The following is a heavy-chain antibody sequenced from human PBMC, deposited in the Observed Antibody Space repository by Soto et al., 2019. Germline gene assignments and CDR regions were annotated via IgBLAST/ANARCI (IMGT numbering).Heavy chain of an antibody. J-gene: IGHJ4*02. CDR3: ANRSSSGWYGSFDY. CDR1: GFTFSSYG. V-gene: IGHV3-23*01. Sequence: GGSLRLSCAASGFTFSSYGMSWVRQAPGKGLEWVSAISGSGGSTYYADSVKGRFTISRDNSKNTLYLQMNSLRAEDTAVSYCANRSSSGWYGSFDYWGQGTLVTVSS. CDR2: ISGSGGST. D-gene: IGHD6-19*01.